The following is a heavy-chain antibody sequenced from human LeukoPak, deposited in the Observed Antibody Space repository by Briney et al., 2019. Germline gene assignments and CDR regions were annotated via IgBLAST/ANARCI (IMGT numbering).Heavy chain of an antibody. CDR2: ISWNSGSI. Sequence: GGSLRLSCAASGFTFDDYAMHWVRQAPGKGLEGVSGISWNSGSIGYADSVKGRFTISRDNAKNSLYLQMNSLRAEDTALYYCAKDMGPYIVVVPAATHYHYYGMDVWGQGTTVTVSS. D-gene: IGHD2-2*01. CDR1: GFTFDDYA. V-gene: IGHV3-9*01. CDR3: AKDMGPYIVVVPAATHYHYYGMDV. J-gene: IGHJ6*02.